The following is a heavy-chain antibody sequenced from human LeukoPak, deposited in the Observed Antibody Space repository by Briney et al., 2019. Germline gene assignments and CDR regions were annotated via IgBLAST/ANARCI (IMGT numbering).Heavy chain of an antibody. J-gene: IGHJ4*02. D-gene: IGHD6-13*01. CDR3: AREGSSSPGGF. CDR2: IYTSGST. Sequence: PSQTLSLTCTVSGGSISSGSYYWSWIRQPAGKGLEWIGRIYTSGSTNYNPSLKSRVTISVDTSKNQFSLKLSSVTAADTAVYYCAREGSSSPGGFWGQGTLVTVSS. CDR1: GGSISSGSYY. V-gene: IGHV4-61*02.